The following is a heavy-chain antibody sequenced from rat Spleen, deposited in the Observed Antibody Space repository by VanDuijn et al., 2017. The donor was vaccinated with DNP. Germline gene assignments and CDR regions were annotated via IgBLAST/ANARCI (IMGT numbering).Heavy chain of an antibody. CDR1: GLTFSDYS. J-gene: IGHJ4*01. Sequence: EVQLVESGGGLVQPGRSLKLSCAASGLTFSDYSMAWVRQAPPKGLEWVASISTGGGNTYYRDSVKGRFTISRDNAKNTQYLQMDSLRSEDTATYYCATHGSIATISTGAMDVWGQGTSVTVSS. V-gene: IGHV5S13*01. D-gene: IGHD1-2*01. CDR2: ISTGGGNT. CDR3: ATHGSIATISTGAMDV.